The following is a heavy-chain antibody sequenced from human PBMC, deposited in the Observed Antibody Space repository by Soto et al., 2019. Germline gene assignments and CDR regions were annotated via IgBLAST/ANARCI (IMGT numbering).Heavy chain of an antibody. J-gene: IGHJ6*02. Sequence: GASVKVSCKASGYTFTSYGIHWVRQAPGQRLEWMGWINAANGDTKYSQKLQGRVTMTTDTSTSTAYMELRSLRSDDTAVYYCATTGSAYNDYYYYGMDVWGQGTTVTVSS. CDR3: ATTGSAYNDYYYYGMDV. V-gene: IGHV1-3*01. D-gene: IGHD3-10*01. CDR2: INAANGDT. CDR1: GYTFTSYG.